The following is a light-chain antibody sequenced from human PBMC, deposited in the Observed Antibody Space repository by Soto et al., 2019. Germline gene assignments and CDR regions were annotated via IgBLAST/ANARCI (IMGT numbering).Light chain of an antibody. J-gene: IGKJ2*01. CDR3: QQYNNWRWP. CDR2: GAS. CDR1: QSVSSN. Sequence: EIVMTQSPATLYVSPGERATLSCRASQSVSSNVAWYQQKPGQAPRLLIYGASTRATGIPDRFSGSWSGTEFTLTISSLQSEDFAVYYCQQYNNWRWPFGQGTKLEIK. V-gene: IGKV3-15*01.